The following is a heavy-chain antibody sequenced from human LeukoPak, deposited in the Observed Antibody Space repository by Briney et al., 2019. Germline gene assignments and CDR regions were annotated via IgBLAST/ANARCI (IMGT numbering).Heavy chain of an antibody. CDR1: GYNFPNYW. Sequence: GESLKISCKGSGYNFPNYWIGWVRQMPGKGLEWMGIIYPGDAETRYSPSFQGQITISADRSINTAYLQWGSLRASDTAMYYCASRYYYDSSGYAFDIWGQGTMVTVSS. CDR3: ASRYYYDSSGYAFDI. D-gene: IGHD3-22*01. V-gene: IGHV5-51*01. J-gene: IGHJ3*02. CDR2: IYPGDAET.